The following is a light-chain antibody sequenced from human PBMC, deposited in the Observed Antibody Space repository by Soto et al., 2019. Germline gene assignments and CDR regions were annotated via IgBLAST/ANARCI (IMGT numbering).Light chain of an antibody. CDR1: SSNIGSNT. J-gene: IGLJ1*01. V-gene: IGLV1-44*01. Sequence: QSALTQPPSASGTPGQSVTISCSGSSSNIGSNTVNWYQQLPGTAPKLLIYSNNQRPSGVPDRFSGSKSGTSASLAISGLQSEDEADYYCAAWDDSLNGSYVFGTGTKGTVL. CDR3: AAWDDSLNGSYV. CDR2: SNN.